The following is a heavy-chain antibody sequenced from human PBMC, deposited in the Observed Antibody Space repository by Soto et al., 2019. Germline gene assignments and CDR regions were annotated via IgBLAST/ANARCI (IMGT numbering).Heavy chain of an antibody. V-gene: IGHV3-23*01. D-gene: IGHD6-13*01. J-gene: IGHJ4*02. CDR2: ISGSGGIT. CDR3: AMGLAAAGPFDY. Sequence: LSCAASGFTFSSSAISWVRQAPGKGLEWVSLISGSGGITFYADSVKGRFTMTRDNSKNTLYVQMNSLRAEDTAVYYCAMGLAAAGPFDYWGQGTLVTVSS. CDR1: GFTFSSSA.